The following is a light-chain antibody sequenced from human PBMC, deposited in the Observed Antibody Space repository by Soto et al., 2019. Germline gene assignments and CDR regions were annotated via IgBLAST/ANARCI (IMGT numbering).Light chain of an antibody. Sequence: ILLTQSPGTLCWSPGERATLSWRASQSLRSYLAWYQQKPGQAPRLLVYGASSRATGIPDRLSGSASGTDFTLTISRMEPEDFAVYYCQQYRSSPSFGQGTKVDIK. J-gene: IGKJ1*01. V-gene: IGKV3-20*01. CDR3: QQYRSSPS. CDR2: GAS. CDR1: QSLRSY.